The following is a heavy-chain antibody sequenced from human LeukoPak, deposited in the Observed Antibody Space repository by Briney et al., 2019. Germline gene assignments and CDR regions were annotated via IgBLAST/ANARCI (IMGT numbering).Heavy chain of an antibody. CDR3: ARLDTAMVHDY. Sequence: SDTLSLTCTVSGDSSSGHSYFWGWIRQPPGKGLEWVGNIHHIGSTYYNPSLKSRVTISVDTSKNQFSLKLSSVTAADTAVYYCARLDTAMVHDYWGQGTLVTVSS. CDR1: GDSSSGHSYF. J-gene: IGHJ4*02. V-gene: IGHV4-39*01. CDR2: IHHIGST. D-gene: IGHD5-18*01.